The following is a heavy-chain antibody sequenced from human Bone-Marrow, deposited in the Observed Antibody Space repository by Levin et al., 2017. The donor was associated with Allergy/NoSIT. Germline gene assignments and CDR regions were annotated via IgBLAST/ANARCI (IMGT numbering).Heavy chain of an antibody. CDR3: ARVAKRGYSYGSTRNDAFDI. D-gene: IGHD5-18*01. Sequence: ASQTLSLTCAVYGGSFSGYYWSWVRQPPGKGLEWVSEISPGGSATYNPSPKSRVTTSLDTTTNQFSFMLSSVTAADTAVYYCARVAKRGYSYGSTRNDAFDIWGQGTMVTVSS. CDR2: ISPGGSA. CDR1: GGSFSGYY. V-gene: IGHV4-34*01. J-gene: IGHJ3*02.